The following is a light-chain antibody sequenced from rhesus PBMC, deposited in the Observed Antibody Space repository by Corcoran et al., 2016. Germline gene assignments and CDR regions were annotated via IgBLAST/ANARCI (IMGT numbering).Light chain of an antibody. CDR3: QQYNSSPFT. CDR2: KAS. CDR1: QSISSW. J-gene: IGKJ3*01. Sequence: DIQMSQSPSSLSASVGDTVTITCRASQSISSWLAWYQQKPGKAPKLLIYKASSLQSGVPSRFSGSGSGTDFTLAISSLRSEDFATYYCQQYNSSPFTFGPGTKLDIK. V-gene: IGKV1-22*01.